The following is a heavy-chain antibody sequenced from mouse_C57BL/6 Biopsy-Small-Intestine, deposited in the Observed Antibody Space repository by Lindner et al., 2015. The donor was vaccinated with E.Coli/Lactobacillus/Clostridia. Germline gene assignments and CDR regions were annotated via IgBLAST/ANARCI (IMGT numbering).Heavy chain of an antibody. CDR2: IYPGDGDT. J-gene: IGHJ2*01. Sequence: VQLQESGPELVKPGASVKIPCKASGYAFSSSWMNWVKQRPGKGLEWIGRIYPGDGDTNYNGKFKGKATLTADKSSSTAYMQLSSLTSEDSAVYLCARSYDYYFDYWGQGTTLTVSS. CDR3: ARSYDYYFDY. D-gene: IGHD2-4*01. CDR1: GYAFSSSW. V-gene: IGHV1-82*01.